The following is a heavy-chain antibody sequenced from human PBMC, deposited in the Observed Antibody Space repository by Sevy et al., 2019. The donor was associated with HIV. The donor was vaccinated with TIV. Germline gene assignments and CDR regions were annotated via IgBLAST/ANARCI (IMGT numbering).Heavy chain of an antibody. D-gene: IGHD2-2*01. Sequence: GGSLRLSCAASGFTFSSYAMSWVRQAPGKGLEWVSIISGSGGSTYYADSVKGRFTISRDNSKNTLYLQMNSLRAEDTAVYYCAEGYCGSTSCPGGDYWGQGTLVTVSS. CDR2: ISGSGGST. V-gene: IGHV3-23*01. CDR1: GFTFSSYA. J-gene: IGHJ4*02. CDR3: AEGYCGSTSCPGGDY.